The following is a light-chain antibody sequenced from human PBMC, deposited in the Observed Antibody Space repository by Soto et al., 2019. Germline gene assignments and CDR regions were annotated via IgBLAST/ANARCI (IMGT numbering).Light chain of an antibody. Sequence: QSVLTQPPSVSGAPGQRVTISCTGAGYHVHWYQQLPGRAPKLLIYVNSNRPSGVPDRFSGSRSGASASLAITGLQAEDEADYYCQSYDSSLSGSWVFGGGTQLTVL. CDR2: VNS. V-gene: IGLV1-40*01. CDR3: QSYDSSLSGSWV. J-gene: IGLJ3*02. CDR1: AGYH.